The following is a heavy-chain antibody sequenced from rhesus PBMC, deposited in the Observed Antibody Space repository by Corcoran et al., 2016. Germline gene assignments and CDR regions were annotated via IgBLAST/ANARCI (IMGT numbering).Heavy chain of an antibody. CDR2: IIGSSGST. CDR1: GYSISSGYN. J-gene: IGHJ4*01. Sequence: QVQLQESGPGLVKPSETLSLTCAVSGYSISSGYNWGWIRQPPGKGLEYIGYIIGSSGSTYYNPSLKSRGTLSKDTSKNQFCLKLSSVTAADTAVYYCARRGSYSGIDDWGQGVLVTVSS. CDR3: ARRGSYSGIDD. V-gene: IGHV4-99*01. D-gene: IGHD3-16*01.